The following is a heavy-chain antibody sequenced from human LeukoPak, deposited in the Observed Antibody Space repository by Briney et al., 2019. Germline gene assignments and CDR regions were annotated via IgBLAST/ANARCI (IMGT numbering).Heavy chain of an antibody. Sequence: GGSLRLSCAASGFTFSSYAMHWVRQAPGKGLEWVAVISYDGSNKYYADSVKGRFTISRDNSKNTLYLQMNSLRAGDTAVYYCAGYCSGGSCYSIDYWGQGTLVTVSS. CDR1: GFTFSSYA. CDR3: AGYCSGGSCYSIDY. CDR2: ISYDGSNK. J-gene: IGHJ4*02. V-gene: IGHV3-30-3*01. D-gene: IGHD2-15*01.